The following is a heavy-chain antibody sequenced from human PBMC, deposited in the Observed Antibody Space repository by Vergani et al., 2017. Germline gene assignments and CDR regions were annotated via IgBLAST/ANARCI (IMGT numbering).Heavy chain of an antibody. V-gene: IGHV2-70*04. D-gene: IGHD3-22*01. J-gene: IGHJ4*02. CDR1: GFSVNSHPMR. CDR3: ARTLPDSRGYYLDY. CDR2: IDWDDDT. Sequence: QVTLKESGPALVKPTQTLTLTCTLSGFSVNSHPMRVIWIRQPPGKALEWLARIDWDDDTYYRTSLRTRLTISKDTFKNQVALTMTNIDPVDPATYYWARTLPDSRGYYLDYWVQGTLVTDSS.